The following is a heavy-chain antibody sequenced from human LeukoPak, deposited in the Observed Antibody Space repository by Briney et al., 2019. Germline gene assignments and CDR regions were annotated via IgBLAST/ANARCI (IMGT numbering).Heavy chain of an antibody. CDR3: ARDLVRAAIWAFDI. CDR2: IYTSGST. V-gene: IGHV4-4*07. J-gene: IGHJ3*02. D-gene: IGHD2-15*01. CDR1: GGSISSYY. Sequence: NPSETLSLTCTVSGGSISSYYWSWIRQPAGKGLKWIGRIYTSGSTNYNPSLKSRVTISVDKSKNQFSLKLSSVTAADTAVYYCARDLVRAAIWAFDIWGQGTMVTVSS.